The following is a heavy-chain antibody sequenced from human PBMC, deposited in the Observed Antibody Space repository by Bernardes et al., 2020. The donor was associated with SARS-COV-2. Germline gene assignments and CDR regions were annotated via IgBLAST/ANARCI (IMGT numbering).Heavy chain of an antibody. V-gene: IGHV3-23*01. CDR2: ISGSGGST. D-gene: IGHD1-26*01. Sequence: GDLRRSGAASGFTLSRYAMSWVRPAPGKGLEWVSAISGSGGSTYYADSVKGRFTISRDNSKNTLYLQMNSLRAEDTAVYYCAKGGWDGTGNFDYWGQGTLVTVSS. CDR3: AKGGWDGTGNFDY. CDR1: GFTLSRYA. J-gene: IGHJ4*02.